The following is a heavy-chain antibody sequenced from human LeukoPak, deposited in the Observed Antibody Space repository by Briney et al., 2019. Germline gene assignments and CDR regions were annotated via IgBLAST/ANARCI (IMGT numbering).Heavy chain of an antibody. CDR2: INQSGSN. CDR1: GGSFSGYY. V-gene: IGHV4-34*01. D-gene: IGHD3-3*01. CDR3: ARIYGLRFLAYYYMDV. J-gene: IGHJ6*03. Sequence: SETLSLTCAVYGGSFSGYYWSWMPESPGKGLEGIGEINQSGSNNYHPSLRSRVPISVDTSKNQFSLKLSSVTPADTAVYYCARIYGLRFLAYYYMDVWGKGTTVTVSS.